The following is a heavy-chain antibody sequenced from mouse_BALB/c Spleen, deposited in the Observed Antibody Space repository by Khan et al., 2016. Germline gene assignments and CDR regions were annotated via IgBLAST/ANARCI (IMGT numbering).Heavy chain of an antibody. CDR2: ISFSGST. CDR3: ASEGDY. J-gene: IGHJ4*01. Sequence: VPLPASGPGLVKPSQSLSLTCTVTGYSITSDYAWNWIRQFPGNKLEWMGYISFSGSTSYNPSLKSRISITRDTSKNQFFLQLNSVTTEETATYDCASEGDYWGKGTSVNVSS. CDR1: GYSITSDYA. V-gene: IGHV3-2*02.